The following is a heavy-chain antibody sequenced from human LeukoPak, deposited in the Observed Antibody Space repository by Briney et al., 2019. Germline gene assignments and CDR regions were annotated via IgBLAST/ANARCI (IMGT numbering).Heavy chain of an antibody. J-gene: IGHJ4*02. D-gene: IGHD1-26*01. CDR1: GGSFSGYY. CDR3: ARGLVGATPYFDY. CDR2: INHSGST. V-gene: IGHV4-34*01. Sequence: SETLFLTCAVYGGSFSGYYWSWIRQPPGKGLEWIGEINHSGSTNYNPSLKSRVTISVDTSKNQFSLKLSSVTAADTAVYYCARGLVGATPYFDYWGQGTLVTVSS.